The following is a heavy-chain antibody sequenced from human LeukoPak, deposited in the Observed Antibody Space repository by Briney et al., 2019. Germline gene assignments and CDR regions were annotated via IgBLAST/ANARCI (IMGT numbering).Heavy chain of an antibody. CDR2: IYTSGST. V-gene: IGHV4-61*02. Sequence: SETLSLTCTVSGGSISSGSYYWSWIRQPAGNGLEGFGRIYTSGSTNYNPSLKSRVTISVDTSKNQFSLKLSSVTAADTAVYYCARDKYYDSSDYMDVWGKGTTVTVSS. J-gene: IGHJ6*03. CDR1: GGSISSGSYY. CDR3: ARDKYYDSSDYMDV. D-gene: IGHD3-22*01.